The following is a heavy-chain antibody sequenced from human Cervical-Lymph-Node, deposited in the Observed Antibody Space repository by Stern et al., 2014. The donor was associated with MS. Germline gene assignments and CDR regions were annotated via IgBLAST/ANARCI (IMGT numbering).Heavy chain of an antibody. Sequence: QVQLVQSGGGVVQPARSLSLSCAASGFSFNNYDIHWVRQAPGTGLECVALIWYDGSNKYYADSVQGRFIISRDNSKNTLYLQMNTLRAEDSAVYYCARGGPVFGVVVNSPMDRYGMDVWGQGTTVTVSS. CDR2: IWYDGSNK. D-gene: IGHD3-3*01. CDR1: GFSFNNYD. V-gene: IGHV3-33*01. J-gene: IGHJ6*02. CDR3: ARGGPVFGVVVNSPMDRYGMDV.